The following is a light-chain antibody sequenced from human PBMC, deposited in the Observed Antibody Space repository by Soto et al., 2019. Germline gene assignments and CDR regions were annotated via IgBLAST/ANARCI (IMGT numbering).Light chain of an antibody. CDR3: LSFDSSLSVL. J-gene: IGLJ2*01. Sequence: QSVLTQPPSVSGAPGQRFTISCTGSSSNIGAGYDVHWYQQLPGRAPKLLIYGNTNRPSGVPDRFSGSKSGTSASLAITGLSAEYEGDYYCLSFDSSLSVLFGGGTKLTVL. CDR1: SSNIGAGYD. CDR2: GNT. V-gene: IGLV1-40*01.